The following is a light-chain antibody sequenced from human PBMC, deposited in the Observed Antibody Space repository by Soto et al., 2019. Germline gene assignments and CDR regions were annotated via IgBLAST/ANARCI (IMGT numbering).Light chain of an antibody. V-gene: IGKV3-11*01. J-gene: IGKJ4*01. CDR1: QSVSTD. CDR2: DVA. CDR3: QQRDNWPLT. Sequence: ETVLTQSPATLSLSPGERATLSCRASQSVSTDLAWYQQKPAQAPRLLIHDVADRATSVPARFSGSGSGTEFPLTISSLEPEDFAVYYCQQRDNWPLTFVGGTKVEIK.